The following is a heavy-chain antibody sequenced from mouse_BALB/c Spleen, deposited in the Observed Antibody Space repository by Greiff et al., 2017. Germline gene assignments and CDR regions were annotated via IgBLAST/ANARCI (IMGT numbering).Heavy chain of an antibody. D-gene: IGHD2-1*01. CDR2: IDTSDSYT. CDR3: ASGGRGKYGYFDV. CDR1: GYTFTDYW. Sequence: VQLQQPGAELVMPGASVKMSCKASGYTFTDYWMHWVKQRPGQGLEWIGAIDTSDSYTSYNQKFKGKATLTVDESSSTAYMQLSSLTSEDSAVYCCASGGRGKYGYFDVWGAGTTVTVSS. V-gene: IGHV1-69*01. J-gene: IGHJ1*01.